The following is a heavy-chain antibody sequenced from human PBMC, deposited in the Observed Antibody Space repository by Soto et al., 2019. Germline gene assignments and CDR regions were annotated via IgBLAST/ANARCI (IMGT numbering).Heavy chain of an antibody. Sequence: GGSLRLSCAASGFTFNSYTMAWVRQAPGKGLEWVSSISGSGGSPSYADSVQGRFTISRDNSRNTLSLQMNSLRAEDTAVYYCAKDGTGTYPTLFDYWGQGTLVTAPQ. CDR2: ISGSGGSP. J-gene: IGHJ4*02. CDR1: GFTFNSYT. V-gene: IGHV3-23*01. D-gene: IGHD2-8*02. CDR3: AKDGTGTYPTLFDY.